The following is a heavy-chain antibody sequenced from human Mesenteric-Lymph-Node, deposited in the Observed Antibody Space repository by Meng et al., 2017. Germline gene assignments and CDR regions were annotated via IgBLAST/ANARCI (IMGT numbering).Heavy chain of an antibody. CDR3: AREYDSNDYYYYFDY. D-gene: IGHD3-22*01. CDR2: MSSSGDTI. Sequence: GGSLRLSCAASGFTFSDYYMSWIRQAPGKGLEWVSHMSSSGDTIYYADSAKGRFTISRDNAKNSLYLEMNSLRAEDTAIYYCAREYDSNDYYYYFDYWGLGSLVTVSS. CDR1: GFTFSDYY. V-gene: IGHV3-11*01. J-gene: IGHJ4*02.